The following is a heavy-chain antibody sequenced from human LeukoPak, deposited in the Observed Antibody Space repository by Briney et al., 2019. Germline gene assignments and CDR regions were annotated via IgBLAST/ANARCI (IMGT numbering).Heavy chain of an antibody. D-gene: IGHD3-10*01. J-gene: IGHJ3*02. CDR3: AKFYYGSGSYYPNAFDI. Sequence: GGSLRLSCAASGFTFSSYAMSWVRQAPGKGLEWVSGISGSDDRRYYADSVKGRFIISRDNSKNTLYLQMNSLRAEDTAVYYCAKFYYGSGSYYPNAFDIWGQGTMVTVSS. CDR2: ISGSDDRR. CDR1: GFTFSSYA. V-gene: IGHV3-23*01.